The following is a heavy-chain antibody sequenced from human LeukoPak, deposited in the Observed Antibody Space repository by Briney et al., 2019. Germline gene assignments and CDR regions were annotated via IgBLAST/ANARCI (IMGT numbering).Heavy chain of an antibody. Sequence: ASVRVSCKASGYTFTTHDINWVRQATGQGLEWLGWMSPNSGDTGYAQKFQGRVTMTSDSSISTAYMELSSLRSEDAAIYYCVRTPPNWGFDYWGQGTLVTVSS. J-gene: IGHJ4*02. CDR3: VRTPPNWGFDY. CDR2: MSPNSGDT. V-gene: IGHV1-8*01. D-gene: IGHD7-27*01. CDR1: GYTFTTHD.